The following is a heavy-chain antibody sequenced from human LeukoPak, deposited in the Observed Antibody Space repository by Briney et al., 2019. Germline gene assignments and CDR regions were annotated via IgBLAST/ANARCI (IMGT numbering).Heavy chain of an antibody. Sequence: SGGSLRLSCAASGFTFSSYGMHWVRQAPGKGLEWVAVIWYDGSNKYYADSVKGRFTISRDNSKNTLYLQMNSLRADDTAVYYCARDHVLLNLFDYWGQGTLVTVSS. J-gene: IGHJ4*02. CDR3: ARDHVLLNLFDY. CDR1: GFTFSSYG. CDR2: IWYDGSNK. D-gene: IGHD3-10*01. V-gene: IGHV3-33*01.